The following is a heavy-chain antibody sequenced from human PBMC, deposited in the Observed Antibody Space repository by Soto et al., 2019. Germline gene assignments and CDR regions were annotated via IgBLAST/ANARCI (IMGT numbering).Heavy chain of an antibody. J-gene: IGHJ5*02. CDR3: ARMSATGTRWFDP. CDR1: GGSFSSGAYH. CDR2: ISYRGIT. V-gene: IGHV4-31*03. Sequence: QVQLQESGPGLVKPSQTLSLTCTVSGGSFSSGAYHWSWVRQHPGQGLEWIASISYRGITYSNPSLKSRFSMSVDTSKNQFSLNLTSVTAADTAVYHCARMSATGTRWFDPWGQGTLVTVSS. D-gene: IGHD6-13*01.